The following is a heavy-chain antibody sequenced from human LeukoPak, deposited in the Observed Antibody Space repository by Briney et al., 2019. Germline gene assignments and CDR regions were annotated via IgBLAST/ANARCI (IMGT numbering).Heavy chain of an antibody. Sequence: GGALRLSCAASGFTFSSYGMSWVRQAPGKGLEWVSAISGSGGSTYYADSVKGRLTISRDNSKNTLYLQMNSLRAEDTAVYYCAKGGTSLYYYYYMDVWGKGTTVTISS. CDR3: AKGGTSLYYYYYMDV. CDR2: ISGSGGST. J-gene: IGHJ6*03. V-gene: IGHV3-23*01. D-gene: IGHD1-1*01. CDR1: GFTFSSYG.